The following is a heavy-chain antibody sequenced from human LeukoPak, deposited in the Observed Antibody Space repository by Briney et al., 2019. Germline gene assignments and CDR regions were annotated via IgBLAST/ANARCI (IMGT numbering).Heavy chain of an antibody. J-gene: IGHJ4*02. CDR1: GPTFSNYW. CDR2: IKQDGSVK. Sequence: GGSLRLSCAASGPTFSNYWMDWVRQAPGKGLEWVANIKQDGSVKNYVDSVKGRFIISRDNAKNSLYLQMNTLRADDTAVYYCARDGFGTGSNWGQGTLVTVSS. D-gene: IGHD3-16*01. V-gene: IGHV3-7*03. CDR3: ARDGFGTGSN.